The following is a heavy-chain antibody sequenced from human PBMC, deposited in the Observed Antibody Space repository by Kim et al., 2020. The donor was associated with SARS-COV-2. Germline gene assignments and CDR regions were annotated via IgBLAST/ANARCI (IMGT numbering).Heavy chain of an antibody. V-gene: IGHV1-24*01. J-gene: IGHJ4*02. Sequence: AQKCQGRVTMTEDTSTDTAYMELSSLRSEDTAVYYCATEYSSSRPSFDYWGQGTLVTVSS. CDR3: ATEYSSSRPSFDY. D-gene: IGHD6-6*01.